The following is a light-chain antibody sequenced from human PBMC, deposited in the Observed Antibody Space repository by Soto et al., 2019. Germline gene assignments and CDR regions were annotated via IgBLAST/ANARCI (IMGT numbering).Light chain of an antibody. CDR3: QHSNHLPL. V-gene: IGKV1-33*01. Sequence: DIQMTQSPPSLSASVGDRVTITCQASQDIGTYLNWYQHKPGKAPNLVIYDASNLETGVPSRFSGGGSGTDFTFTISSLRPEDIATYYCQHSNHLPLFGPGTKMDF. J-gene: IGKJ3*01. CDR1: QDIGTY. CDR2: DAS.